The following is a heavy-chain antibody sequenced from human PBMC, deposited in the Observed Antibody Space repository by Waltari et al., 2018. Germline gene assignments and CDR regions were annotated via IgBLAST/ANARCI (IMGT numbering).Heavy chain of an antibody. CDR2: IYHSGST. V-gene: IGHV4-38-2*01. CDR3: ARVAAAGHWYFDL. J-gene: IGHJ2*01. CDR1: GYSISSGYY. D-gene: IGHD6-13*01. Sequence: QVQLQESGPGLVKPSETLSLTCAVSGYSISSGYYWGWIRQPPGKGLEWIGSIYHSGSTYYNPSLKIRVTISVDTSKNQFSLKLSSVTAADTAVYYCARVAAAGHWYFDLWGRGTLVTVSS.